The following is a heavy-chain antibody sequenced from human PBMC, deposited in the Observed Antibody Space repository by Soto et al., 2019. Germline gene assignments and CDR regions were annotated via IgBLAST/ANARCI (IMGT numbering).Heavy chain of an antibody. V-gene: IGHV3-23*01. D-gene: IGHD4-17*01. CDR3: AKDLIGDQPDYYYYYMDV. CDR1: GFTFSSYA. J-gene: IGHJ6*03. Sequence: GGSLRLSCAASGFTFSSYAMSWVRQAPGKGLEWVSAISGSGGSTYYADSVKGRFTISRDNSKNTLYLQMNSLRAEDTAVYYCAKDLIGDQPDYYYYYMDVWGKGTTVTVSS. CDR2: ISGSGGST.